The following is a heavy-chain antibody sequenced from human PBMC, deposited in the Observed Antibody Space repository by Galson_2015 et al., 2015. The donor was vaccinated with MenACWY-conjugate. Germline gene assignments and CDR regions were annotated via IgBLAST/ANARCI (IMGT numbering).Heavy chain of an antibody. J-gene: IGHJ6*02. CDR1: GYTFTDYY. V-gene: IGHV1-2*04. CDR2: INPNSGGT. D-gene: IGHD5-18*01. Sequence: SVKVSCKASGYTFTDYYMHWVRQAPGQGLEWMGWINPNSGGTNYAQKFQGWVTMTRDTPISTAYMELSRLRSDDTAVYYCAREIGPANTAMVYYYYYGMDVWGQGTTVTVSS. CDR3: AREIGPANTAMVYYYYYGMDV.